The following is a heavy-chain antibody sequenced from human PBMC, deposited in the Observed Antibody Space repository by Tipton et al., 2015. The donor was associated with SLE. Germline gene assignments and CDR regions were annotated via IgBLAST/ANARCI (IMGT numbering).Heavy chain of an antibody. CDR3: ARHPAQSASYYYGMDV. CDR2: IYYSGIT. D-gene: IGHD4-11*01. CDR1: GGSMIAYY. Sequence: TLSLTCTVSGGSMIAYYWGWIRQPPGQGLEWIGNIYYSGITYYNPSLKSRVTVSVDTSKNQFSLKLSSVTAADTAVYFCARHPAQSASYYYGMDVWGQGTTVTVSS. J-gene: IGHJ6*02. V-gene: IGHV4-39*07.